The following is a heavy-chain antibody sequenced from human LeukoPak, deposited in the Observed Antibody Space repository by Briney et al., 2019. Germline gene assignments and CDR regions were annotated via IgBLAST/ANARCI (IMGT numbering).Heavy chain of an antibody. CDR2: SYYSGFT. CDR1: GGSISNYY. J-gene: IGHJ6*02. D-gene: IGHD3-16*01. CDR3: ARRGLGVYYYYYGMDV. Sequence: SETLSLTCPFSGGSISNYYWSWIRQPPGKGLEWMGYSYYSGFTSYNPSLQNRVSISVDTSKNRFPLKLSSVTAADTAVYYCARRGLGVYYYYYGMDVWGQGTAVTVSS. V-gene: IGHV4-59*08.